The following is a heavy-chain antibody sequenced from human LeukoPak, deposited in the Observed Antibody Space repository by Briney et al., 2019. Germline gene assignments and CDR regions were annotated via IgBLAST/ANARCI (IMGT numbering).Heavy chain of an antibody. J-gene: IGHJ4*02. CDR1: GFTLSSYW. CDR3: ARDIAPAGLFFDY. V-gene: IGHV3-7*01. D-gene: IGHD6-13*01. Sequence: PGGSLRLSCAASGFTLSSYWMSWVRQAPGKGLEWVAHIKYDGSEKDYVDSVKGRFTISRDNAKNSLYLQMNSLRAEDTAVYYCARDIAPAGLFFDYWGQGTLVTVSS. CDR2: IKYDGSEK.